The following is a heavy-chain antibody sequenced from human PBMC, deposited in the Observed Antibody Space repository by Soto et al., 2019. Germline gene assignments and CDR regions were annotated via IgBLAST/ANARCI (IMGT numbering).Heavy chain of an antibody. Sequence: VQLVESAGGVVQPGRSLRLSCASSGFTFSSSSIHWVRHAPGKGLEWVAVISYDGSNKFYADSVKGRFTISRDNSKNTLYLQMDGLRSEDTAVYYCAKDRVVAGIGEFDYWGQGTLVTVSS. CDR3: AKDRVVAGIGEFDY. J-gene: IGHJ4*02. CDR2: ISYDGSNK. D-gene: IGHD6-19*01. V-gene: IGHV3-30*01. CDR1: GFTFSSSS.